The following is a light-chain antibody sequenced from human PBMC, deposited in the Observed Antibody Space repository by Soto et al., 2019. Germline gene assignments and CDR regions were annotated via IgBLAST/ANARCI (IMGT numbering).Light chain of an antibody. CDR1: QSISFY. Sequence: DLQMTQSPSTLSASVGDRVTITCRASQSISFYLAWYQQKPGTAPRLLIYKASSLESGVPSRFSGSGSGTEFTLTISSLQPDDFVTYYCQQYYSFSPYTFGQGTKLEIK. CDR2: KAS. J-gene: IGKJ2*01. CDR3: QQYYSFSPYT. V-gene: IGKV1-5*03.